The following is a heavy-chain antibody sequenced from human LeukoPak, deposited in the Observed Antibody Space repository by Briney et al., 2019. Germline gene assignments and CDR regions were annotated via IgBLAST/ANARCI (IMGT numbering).Heavy chain of an antibody. Sequence: ASVKVSCKASGYTFTSYGISWVRQAPGQGLEWMGWISAYNGNTNYAQKLQGRVTMTTDTSTSTAYMEVRSLRSDDTAVYYCARSRINTHYYDSSGPGAFDIWGQGTMVTVSS. J-gene: IGHJ3*02. V-gene: IGHV1-18*01. CDR3: ARSRINTHYYDSSGPGAFDI. CDR2: ISAYNGNT. CDR1: GYTFTSYG. D-gene: IGHD3-22*01.